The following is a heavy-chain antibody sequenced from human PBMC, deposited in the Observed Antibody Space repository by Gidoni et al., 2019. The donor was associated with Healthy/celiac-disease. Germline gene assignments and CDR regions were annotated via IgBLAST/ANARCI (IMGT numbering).Heavy chain of an antibody. CDR3: AKGVSYYYDSSGEGAYDAFDI. Sequence: QVQLVESGGGVVQPGGSLRLSCAASGFTFRSYGMHWVRQAPGKGLEWVAFIRYDGSNKYYADSVKGRFTISRDNSKNTLYLQMNSLRAEDTAVYYCAKGVSYYYDSSGEGAYDAFDIWGQGTMVTVSS. CDR2: IRYDGSNK. CDR1: GFTFRSYG. D-gene: IGHD3-22*01. V-gene: IGHV3-30*02. J-gene: IGHJ3*02.